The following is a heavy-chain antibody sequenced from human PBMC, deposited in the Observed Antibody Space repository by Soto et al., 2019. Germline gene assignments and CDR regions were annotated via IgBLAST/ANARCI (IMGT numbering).Heavy chain of an antibody. D-gene: IGHD4-17*01. V-gene: IGHV3-72*01. J-gene: IGHJ4*02. Sequence: GGSLRLSCAASGLTFSDRYMDWVRQAPGKGLEWVGRTRKKTNSYTTEYAASVKGRFIISRDDSTNSLYLQMSSLKTEDTAVYYCTTVTTVDYYFDYWGQGTLVTV. CDR2: TRKKTNSYTT. CDR3: TTVTTVDYYFDY. CDR1: GLTFSDRY.